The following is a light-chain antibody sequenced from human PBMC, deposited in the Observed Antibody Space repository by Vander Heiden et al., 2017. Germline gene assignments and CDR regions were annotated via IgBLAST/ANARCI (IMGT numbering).Light chain of an antibody. CDR3: CSYAGSYTEV. CDR2: NVS. Sequence: QSALTQPRSVSASPGQSVTISCTGTSSDVGGYNYVSWYQQHPDKAPKLMIYNVSKRPSGVPDRFSGSKSGNTASLTISGLQAEDEADYYCCSYAGSYTEVFGGGTKLTVL. V-gene: IGLV2-11*01. CDR1: SSDVGGYNY. J-gene: IGLJ3*02.